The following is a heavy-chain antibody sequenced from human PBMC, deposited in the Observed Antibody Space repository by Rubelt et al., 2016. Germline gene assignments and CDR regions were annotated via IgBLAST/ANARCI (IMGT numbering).Heavy chain of an antibody. J-gene: IGHJ5*02. CDR3: ARAEAGFFRGFDP. V-gene: IGHV4-39*01. Sequence: QLQLQESGPGLVKPSETLSLTCTVSGGSISSTSYYWGWIRQPPGKGLEWIGSIYYSGSTYYHPSLKSRVTMSVDPSKSWLALKMSSGTAADTAVYYGARAEAGFFRGFDPGGQGTLSPSPQ. CDR1: GGSISSTSYY. D-gene: IGHD6-19*01. CDR2: IYYSGST.